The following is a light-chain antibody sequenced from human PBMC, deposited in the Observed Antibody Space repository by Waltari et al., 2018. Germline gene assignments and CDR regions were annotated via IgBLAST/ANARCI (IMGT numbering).Light chain of an antibody. V-gene: IGLV2-14*03. CDR3: SSYISSSTLEL. J-gene: IGLJ2*01. CDR1: SSDVGASNY. Sequence: QSALTHPASVSGSPGQSISISCTGTSSDVGASNYVSWYQQHPGKAPKLMIFDVSNRPSGVSNRFSGSKSGNTASLTISGLQAEDEADYYCSSYISSSTLELFGGGTSLTVL. CDR2: DVS.